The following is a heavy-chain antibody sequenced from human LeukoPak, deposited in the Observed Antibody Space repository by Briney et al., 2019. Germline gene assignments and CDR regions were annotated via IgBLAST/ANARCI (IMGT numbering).Heavy chain of an antibody. Sequence: SETLSLTCTVSGGSISSSSYYWGWIRQPPGKGLEWIGSIYYSGSTYYNPSLKSRVTISVDTSKNQFSLKLSSVTAADTAVYYCARVNSSGYQMSFDYWGQGTLVTVSS. CDR3: ARVNSSGYQMSFDY. J-gene: IGHJ4*02. CDR2: IYYSGST. D-gene: IGHD3-22*01. CDR1: GGSISSSSYY. V-gene: IGHV4-39*07.